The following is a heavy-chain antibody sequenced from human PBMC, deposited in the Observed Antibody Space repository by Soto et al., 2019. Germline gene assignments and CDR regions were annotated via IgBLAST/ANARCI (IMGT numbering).Heavy chain of an antibody. CDR2: IRHSGST. Sequence: QVQLQESGPGLVKPSETLSLTCTVSGGSISSYYWSWIRQPPGKGLEWIGYIRHSGSTNYNPSLKRRVTISVDTSKNQFSLKLSSVTAADTAVYYCARHYNWNDDWFAPWGQGTLVTVSS. D-gene: IGHD1-20*01. CDR1: GGSISSYY. CDR3: ARHYNWNDDWFAP. V-gene: IGHV4-59*08. J-gene: IGHJ5*02.